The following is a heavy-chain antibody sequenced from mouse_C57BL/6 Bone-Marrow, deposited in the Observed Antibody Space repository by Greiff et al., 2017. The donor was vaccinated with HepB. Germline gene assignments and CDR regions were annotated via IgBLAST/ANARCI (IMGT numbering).Heavy chain of an antibody. CDR3: ASKYYDY. CDR1: GYAFSSSW. Sequence: VQLQESGPELVKPGASVKISCKASGYAFSSSWMNWVKQRPGQGLEWIGRIYPGDGDTNYNGKFKGKATLTADKSSSTAYMHLSSLTSEDSAVYFCASKYYDYWGKGTTLTVSS. CDR2: IYPGDGDT. J-gene: IGHJ2*01. V-gene: IGHV1-82*01. D-gene: IGHD1-1*01.